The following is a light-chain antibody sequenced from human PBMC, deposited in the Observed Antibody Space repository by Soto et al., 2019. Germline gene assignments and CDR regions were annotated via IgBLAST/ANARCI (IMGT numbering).Light chain of an antibody. Sequence: DIQMTQSPSSLSASVGDRVTITCQASQDISNFLNWYQQKPGKAPKLLIFDASNLETGVPSRFSRSGSGTDFTFTISSLQPEDFALYFCQHYDSLPYSFGQGTKLEI. CDR3: QHYDSLPYS. CDR1: QDISNF. J-gene: IGKJ2*01. V-gene: IGKV1-33*01. CDR2: DAS.